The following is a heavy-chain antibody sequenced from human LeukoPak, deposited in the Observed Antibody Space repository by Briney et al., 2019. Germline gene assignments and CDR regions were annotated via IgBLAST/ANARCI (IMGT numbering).Heavy chain of an antibody. D-gene: IGHD3-16*01. CDR1: GGTFSSYA. CDR2: INPNTGGT. J-gene: IGHJ4*02. Sequence: ASVKVSCKASGGTFSSYAISWVRQAPGQGLEWMGWINPNTGGTNYAQKFQGRVTITRDTSISTVYMELSRLRSDDTAVYYCARDNDSRDPPHFDYWGQGTLVTVSS. CDR3: ARDNDSRDPPHFDY. V-gene: IGHV1-2*02.